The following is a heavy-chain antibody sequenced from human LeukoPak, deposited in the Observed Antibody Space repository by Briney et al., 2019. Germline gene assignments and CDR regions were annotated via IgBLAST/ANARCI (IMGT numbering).Heavy chain of an antibody. CDR3: TAYGSGGYWFDP. Sequence: GGSLRLSCEASGFTFTNAYMTWVRQAPGKGLEWVCRIKSRTDGGTTDSAASVKGRFTISRDDSKNTLHLQMKSLKTEGTAVYYCTAYGSGGYWFDPWGQGTLVTVSS. CDR1: GFTFTNAY. J-gene: IGHJ5*02. V-gene: IGHV3-15*01. D-gene: IGHD3-10*01. CDR2: IKSRTDGGTT.